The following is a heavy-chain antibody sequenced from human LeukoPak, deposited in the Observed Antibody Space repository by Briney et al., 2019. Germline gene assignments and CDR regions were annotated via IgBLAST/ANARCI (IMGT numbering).Heavy chain of an antibody. J-gene: IGHJ6*03. Sequence: PGGSLRLSCAASGFTFSSYEMDWVRQAPGKGLEWVSYISSSGSTIYYADSVKGRFTISRDNAKNSLYLQMNSLRAEDTALYYCARHGDSSRESGYYYYYMDVWGKGTTVTVSS. CDR2: ISSSGSTI. D-gene: IGHD6-13*01. CDR3: ARHGDSSRESGYYYYYMDV. V-gene: IGHV3-48*03. CDR1: GFTFSSYE.